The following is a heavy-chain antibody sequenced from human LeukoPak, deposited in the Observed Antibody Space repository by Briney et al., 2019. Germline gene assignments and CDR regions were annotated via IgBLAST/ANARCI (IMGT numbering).Heavy chain of an antibody. CDR1: GLTVSSNY. V-gene: IGHV3-53*01. Sequence: GSLRLSCAASGLTVSSNYMSWVRQALGKGLEWVSVFYSGGSTYYADSVKGRFTISRDNSKNTLYLQINSLRDEDTAVYYCARGIAAAGTALYNWGQGTLLTVSS. CDR2: FYSGGST. CDR3: ARGIAAAGTALYN. D-gene: IGHD6-13*01. J-gene: IGHJ4*02.